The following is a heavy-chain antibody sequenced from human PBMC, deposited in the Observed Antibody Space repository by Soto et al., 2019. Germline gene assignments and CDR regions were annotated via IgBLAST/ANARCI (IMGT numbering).Heavy chain of an antibody. V-gene: IGHV1-3*01. CDR2: INAGNGNT. CDR1: GYTFTSYA. Sequence: GASVKVSCKASGYTFTSYAMHWVRQAPGQRLEWMGWINAGNGNTKYSQKFQGRVTITRDTSASTAYMELSSLRSEDTAVYYCARGHTVHYYDILTGYYNGHFDYWGQGTLVTVSS. CDR3: ARGHTVHYYDILTGYYNGHFDY. D-gene: IGHD3-9*01. J-gene: IGHJ4*02.